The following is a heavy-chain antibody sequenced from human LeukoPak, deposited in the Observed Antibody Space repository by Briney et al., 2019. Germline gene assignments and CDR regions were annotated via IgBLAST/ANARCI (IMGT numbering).Heavy chain of an antibody. CDR3: ARADWDTAMIDY. V-gene: IGHV3-21*01. CDR1: GFTFSRYS. CDR2: ISSSSSYI. J-gene: IGHJ4*02. Sequence: PGGPLRLSCAASGFTFSRYSMNWVRQAPGKGLEWVSSISSSSSYIYYADSVKGRFTISRDNAKNSLYLQMNSLRAEDTAVYYCARADWDTAMIDYWGQGTLVTASS. D-gene: IGHD5-18*01.